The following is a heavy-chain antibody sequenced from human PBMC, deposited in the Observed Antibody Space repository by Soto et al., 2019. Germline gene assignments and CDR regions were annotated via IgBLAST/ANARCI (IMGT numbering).Heavy chain of an antibody. D-gene: IGHD1-26*01. Sequence: KPSETLSLTCTVSGGSISSYYWSWIRQPPGKGLEYIGYIYYSGSTNYNPSLKSRVTISVDTSKNQFSLKLSSVTAADTAVYYCARSLYSGSYTNWFDPWGQGPLVTVSS. CDR2: IYYSGST. V-gene: IGHV4-59*01. CDR3: ARSLYSGSYTNWFDP. CDR1: GGSISSYY. J-gene: IGHJ5*02.